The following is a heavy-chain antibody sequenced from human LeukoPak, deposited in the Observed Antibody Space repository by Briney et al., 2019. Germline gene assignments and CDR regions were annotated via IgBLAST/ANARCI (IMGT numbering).Heavy chain of an antibody. D-gene: IGHD1-26*01. J-gene: IGHJ3*02. Sequence: QSGGSLRLSCAASGFTVSSNYMSWVRQAPGEGLEWVSIIYSGGSTYYAESVKGRFTISRDNSKNTLYLQMNSLRAEDTAVYYCARVGSGSYYFAFDIWGQGTMVTVSS. CDR2: IYSGGST. CDR1: GFTVSSNY. V-gene: IGHV3-53*01. CDR3: ARVGSGSYYFAFDI.